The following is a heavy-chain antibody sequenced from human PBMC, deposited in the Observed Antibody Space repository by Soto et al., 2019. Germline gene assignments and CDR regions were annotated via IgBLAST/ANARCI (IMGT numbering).Heavy chain of an antibody. J-gene: IGHJ4*02. Sequence: QVQLVESGGGVVQPGGSLRLSCEVSGFNFSGYGMNWVRQAPGKGLEWVAFSSFGGGNKYHADSVKGRFTITRDNSKNSLYLAMNRRREGDTTVYYCTRALRSSSRATKSWGQGTLVTVSP. V-gene: IGHV3-30*02. CDR3: TRALRSSSRATKS. CDR1: GFNFSGYG. CDR2: SSFGGGNK. D-gene: IGHD6-19*01.